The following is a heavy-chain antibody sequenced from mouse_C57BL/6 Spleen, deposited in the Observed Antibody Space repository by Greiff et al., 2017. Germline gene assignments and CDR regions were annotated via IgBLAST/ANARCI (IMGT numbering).Heavy chain of an antibody. Sequence: VQLQQPGAELVKPGASVKLSCKASGYTFTSYWMHWVKQRPGQGLEWIGMIHPNSGSTNYNEKFKSKATLTVDKSSSTAYMQLSSLTSEDSAVYYCARWGNYYGSTSWFAYWGQGTLVTVSA. CDR2: IHPNSGST. CDR3: ARWGNYYGSTSWFAY. J-gene: IGHJ3*01. D-gene: IGHD1-1*01. CDR1: GYTFTSYW. V-gene: IGHV1-64*01.